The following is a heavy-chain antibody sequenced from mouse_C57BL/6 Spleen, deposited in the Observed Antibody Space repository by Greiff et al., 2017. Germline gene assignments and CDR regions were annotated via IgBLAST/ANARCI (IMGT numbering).Heavy chain of an antibody. CDR2: ISYDGSN. V-gene: IGHV3-6*01. J-gene: IGHJ4*01. D-gene: IGHD2-4*01. Sequence: ESGPGLEKPSQSLSLTCSVTGYSITSGYYWNWIRQFPGNKLEWMGYISYDGSNNYNPSLKNRISITRDPSKNQFFLKLNSVTTEDTATYYCARYDYDADYYAMDYWGQGTSVTVSS. CDR1: GYSITSGYY. CDR3: ARYDYDADYYAMDY.